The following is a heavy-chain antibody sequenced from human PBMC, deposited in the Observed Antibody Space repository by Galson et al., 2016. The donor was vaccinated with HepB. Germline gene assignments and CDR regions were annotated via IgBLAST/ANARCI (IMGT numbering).Heavy chain of an antibody. CDR1: GFTFSDYY. D-gene: IGHD3-10*01. CDR2: IASSRTIT. V-gene: IGHV3-11*01. Sequence: YLRLSCSASGFTFSDYYMSWVRQPPGKGLEYIAYIASSRTITYYADSVKGPFTISRDETKNTVFLQMSIMRTEDTAVYYWAKLDASGSRPPLGYGGQGTVVTVSS. J-gene: IGHJ4*02. CDR3: AKLDASGSRPPLGY.